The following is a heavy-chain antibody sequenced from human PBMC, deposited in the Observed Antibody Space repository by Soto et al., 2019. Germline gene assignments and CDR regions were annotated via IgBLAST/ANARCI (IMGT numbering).Heavy chain of an antibody. CDR2: LTGSSGVT. D-gene: IGHD3-9*01. V-gene: IGHV3-23*01. J-gene: IGHJ4*02. CDR1: GFTFSNFA. CDR3: AKGGAAYGLLTHDY. Sequence: GGSLRLSCVVSGFTFSNFAMSWVRQAPGKGLEWVSTLTGSSGVTYYADPVKGRFAISRDNSRNTLSLHMNSLTAEDTAVYYCAKGGAAYGLLTHDYWGQGTRVTVSS.